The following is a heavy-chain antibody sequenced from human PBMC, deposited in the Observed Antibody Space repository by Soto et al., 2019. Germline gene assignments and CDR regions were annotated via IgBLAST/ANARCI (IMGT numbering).Heavy chain of an antibody. CDR2: TYYNGNA. D-gene: IGHD3-10*01. J-gene: IGHJ4*02. CDR3: ARHFVAVVIKGWGY. CDR1: GVSIDRIYYY. V-gene: IGHV4-39*01. Sequence: SETLSLTCNVPGVSIDRIYYYWDWLRQPPGKGLEWIGTTYYNGNAYYNPSLRSRVSMSVDTSKNQFSLKLISVTAADTAVYYCARHFVAVVIKGWGYWGQGKLVTVS.